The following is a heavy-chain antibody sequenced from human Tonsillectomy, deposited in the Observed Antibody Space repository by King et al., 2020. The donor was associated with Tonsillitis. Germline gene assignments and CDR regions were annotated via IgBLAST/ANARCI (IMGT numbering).Heavy chain of an antibody. J-gene: IGHJ4*02. D-gene: IGHD6-19*01. CDR1: GFTFSSYA. CDR2: ISSNGGST. CDR3: VKEKAGRGWEFDY. Sequence: VQLVESGGGLVQPGGSLRLSCSASGFTFSSYAMHWVRQAPGKGLEYVSAISSNGGSTYYADSVKGRFTISRDNSKNTLYLQMSSLRAEDTAVYYCVKEKAGRGWEFDYWGQGTLVTVSS. V-gene: IGHV3-64D*06.